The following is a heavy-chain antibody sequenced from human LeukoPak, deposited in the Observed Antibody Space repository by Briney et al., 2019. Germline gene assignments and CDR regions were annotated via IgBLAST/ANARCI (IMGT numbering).Heavy chain of an antibody. D-gene: IGHD6-13*01. Sequence: GESLKISCKGSGYSFTSYWIGWVRQMPGKGLEWMGIIYPGDSDTRYSPSFQGQVTISADKSISTAYLQWSSLKASDTAMYYCARHAPYSRRISDNWFDPWGQGTLVTVSS. J-gene: IGHJ5*02. CDR3: ARHAPYSRRISDNWFDP. CDR1: GYSFTSYW. V-gene: IGHV5-51*01. CDR2: IYPGDSDT.